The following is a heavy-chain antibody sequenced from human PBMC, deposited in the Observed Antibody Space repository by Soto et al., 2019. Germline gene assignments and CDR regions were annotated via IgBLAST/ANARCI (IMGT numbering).Heavy chain of an antibody. CDR1: GFTFSSYW. D-gene: IGHD3-22*01. Sequence: EGSLRLSCAASGFTFSSYWMHWVRQAPGKGLVWVSRINSDGSSTSYADSVKGRFTISRDNAKNTLYLQMNSLRAEDTAVYYCARVGYDDPSGPSPSPDAFDIWGQGTMVTVSS. V-gene: IGHV3-74*01. J-gene: IGHJ3*02. CDR3: ARVGYDDPSGPSPSPDAFDI. CDR2: INSDGSST.